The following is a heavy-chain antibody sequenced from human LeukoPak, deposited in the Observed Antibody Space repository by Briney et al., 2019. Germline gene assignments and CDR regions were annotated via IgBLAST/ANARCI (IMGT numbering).Heavy chain of an antibody. Sequence: GGSLRLSCVASGFTFSSYWMHWVRQAPGKGLVWVSRINSDGSSTNYADSVKGRFTISRDNAKNTLYLQMNSLRVEGTAVYYCARGRGDSSSWYFDYWGQGTLVTVSS. CDR2: INSDGSST. J-gene: IGHJ4*02. V-gene: IGHV3-74*01. D-gene: IGHD6-13*01. CDR3: ARGRGDSSSWYFDY. CDR1: GFTFSSYW.